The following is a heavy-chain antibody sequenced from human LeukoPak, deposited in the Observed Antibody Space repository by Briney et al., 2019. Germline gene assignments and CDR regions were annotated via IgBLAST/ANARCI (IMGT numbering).Heavy chain of an antibody. CDR3: AKDCSGGSCYSPFDY. Sequence: GRSLRLSCAASGFTFSSYGMHWVRQAPGKGLEWVAVISYDGSNKYYADSVKGRFTISRDNSKNTLYLQMNSLRAEDTAVYYCAKDCSGGSCYSPFDYWGRGTLVTVSS. D-gene: IGHD2-15*01. CDR2: ISYDGSNK. J-gene: IGHJ4*02. V-gene: IGHV3-30*18. CDR1: GFTFSSYG.